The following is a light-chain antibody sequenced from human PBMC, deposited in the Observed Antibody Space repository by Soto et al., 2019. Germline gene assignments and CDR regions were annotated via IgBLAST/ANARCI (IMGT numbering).Light chain of an antibody. CDR2: DAS. Sequence: DIQMTQSPSTRSASVGDRVTITCRASQSISSWLAWYQQKPGKAPKLLIYDASSLESGVPSRFSGSGSGTEFTLTISSLPPDDFATYYCQQYNSYPTFGQGTKVEIK. CDR3: QQYNSYPT. V-gene: IGKV1-5*01. J-gene: IGKJ1*01. CDR1: QSISSW.